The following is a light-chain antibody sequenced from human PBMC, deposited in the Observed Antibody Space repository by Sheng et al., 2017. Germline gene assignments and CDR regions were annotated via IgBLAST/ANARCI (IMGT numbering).Light chain of an antibody. CDR2: DTS. CDR3: QQYGYPLYT. Sequence: DIQMTQSPSSLSASVGDRVTITCQASQDINTYLNWFQHKPGKAPKLLIYDTSNLETGVPSRFSGSRSGTDFTLTISSLQPEDIATYYCQQYGYPLYTFGQGTKLEIK. V-gene: IGKV1-33*01. CDR1: QDINTY. J-gene: IGKJ2*01.